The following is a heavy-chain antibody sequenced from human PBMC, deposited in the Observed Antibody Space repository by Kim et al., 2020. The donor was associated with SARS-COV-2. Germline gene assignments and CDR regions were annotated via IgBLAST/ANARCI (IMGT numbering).Heavy chain of an antibody. J-gene: IGHJ6*02. CDR3: AKEVTLIAFCGMDV. D-gene: IGHD3-16*01. V-gene: IGHV3-30*18. CDR2: ISYDGSNK. CDR1: GFSFSNFG. Sequence: GGSLRLSCAASGFSFSNFGMHWVRQAPGKGLEWVAVISYDGSNKYYTDSVKGRFTISRDNSKNTLYLQMNNLRAEDTAVYYCAKEVTLIAFCGMDVWGQG.